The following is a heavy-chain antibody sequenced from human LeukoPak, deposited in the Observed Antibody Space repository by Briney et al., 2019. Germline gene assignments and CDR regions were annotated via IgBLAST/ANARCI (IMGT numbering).Heavy chain of an antibody. V-gene: IGHV1-8*01. CDR2: MNPNSGNT. Sequence: ASVKVSCKASGYTFTSYDINWVRQATGQGLEWMGWMNPNSGNTGYAQKFQGRVTMTRNTSISTAYIELSSLRSEDTAVYYCARAPPVRGVITYYFDYWGQGTLVTVSS. J-gene: IGHJ4*02. CDR3: ARAPPVRGVITYYFDY. CDR1: GYTFTSYD. D-gene: IGHD3-10*01.